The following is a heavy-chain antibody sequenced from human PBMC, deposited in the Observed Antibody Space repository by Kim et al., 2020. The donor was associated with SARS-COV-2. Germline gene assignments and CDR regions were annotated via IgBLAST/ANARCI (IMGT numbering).Heavy chain of an antibody. J-gene: IGHJ4*02. CDR1: GFTFSNAW. CDR2: IKSKTDGGTT. V-gene: IGHV3-15*01. CDR3: TTSRLRFLEWSTREDY. Sequence: GGSLRLSCAASGFTFSNAWMSWVRQAPGKGLEWVGRIKSKTDGGTTDYAAPVKGRFTISRDDSKNTLYLQMNSLKTEDTAVYYCTTSRLRFLEWSTREDYWGQGTLVTVSS. D-gene: IGHD3-3*01.